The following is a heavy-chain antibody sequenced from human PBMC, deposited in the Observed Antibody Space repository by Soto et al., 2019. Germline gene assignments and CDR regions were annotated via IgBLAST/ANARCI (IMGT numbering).Heavy chain of an antibody. CDR3: AKVSSWFDP. J-gene: IGHJ5*02. V-gene: IGHV3-9*01. Sequence: GGSLRLSCAASGFTFDDYAMHWVRQAPGKGLEWVSGISWNSGSIGYADSVKGRFTISRDNAKYSLYLQMNSLRAEDTALYYCAKVSSWFDPWGQGTLVTVSS. CDR2: ISWNSGSI. CDR1: GFTFDDYA.